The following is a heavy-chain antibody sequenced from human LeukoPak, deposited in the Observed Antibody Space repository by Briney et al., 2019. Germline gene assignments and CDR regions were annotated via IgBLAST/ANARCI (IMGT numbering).Heavy chain of an antibody. CDR3: ARALSTVVTRRLFDY. Sequence: SQTLSLTCAVSGGSISSGGYSWSWIRQHPGKGLEWIGYIYYSGSTYYNPSLKSRVTISVDTSKNQFSLKLSSVTAADTAVYYCARALSTVVTRRLFDYWGQGTLVTVSS. CDR1: GGSISSGGYS. J-gene: IGHJ4*02. V-gene: IGHV4-31*11. CDR2: IYYSGST. D-gene: IGHD4-17*01.